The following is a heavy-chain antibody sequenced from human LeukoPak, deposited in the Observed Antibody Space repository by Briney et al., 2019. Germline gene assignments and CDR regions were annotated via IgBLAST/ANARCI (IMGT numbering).Heavy chain of an antibody. V-gene: IGHV3-21*01. CDR2: ISSSSSYI. Sequence: GGSLRLSCAASGFTFSSYSMNWVRQAPGKGLEWVSSISSSSSYIYYADSMKGRFTISRDNAKNSLYLQMNSLRAEDTAVYYCARDYQYSYYYDSSGYPPLGYWGQGTLVTVSS. J-gene: IGHJ4*02. D-gene: IGHD3-22*01. CDR3: ARDYQYSYYYDSSGYPPLGY. CDR1: GFTFSSYS.